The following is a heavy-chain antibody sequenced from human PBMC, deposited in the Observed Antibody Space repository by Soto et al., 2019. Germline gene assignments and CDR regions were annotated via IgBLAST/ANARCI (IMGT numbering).Heavy chain of an antibody. Sequence: SGPTLVNPTQTLTLTCTFSGFSLSTSGVGVGWIRQPPGKALEWLALIYWDDDKRYSPSLKSRLTITKDTSKNQVVLTMTNMDPVDTATYYCAHSMVLKKLMVRGVIYWFDPWGQGTLVTSPQ. CDR3: AHSMVLKKLMVRGVIYWFDP. CDR1: GFSLSTSGVG. CDR2: IYWDDDK. D-gene: IGHD3-10*01. V-gene: IGHV2-5*02. J-gene: IGHJ5*02.